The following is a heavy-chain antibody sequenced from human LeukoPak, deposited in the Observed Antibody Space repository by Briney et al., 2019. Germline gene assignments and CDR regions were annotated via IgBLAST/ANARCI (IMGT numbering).Heavy chain of an antibody. D-gene: IGHD5-18*01. Sequence: PSETLSLTCTVSGGSISSYYWSWIRQPPGKGLEWIGYIYYSGSTNYNPSLKSRVTISVDTSKNQFSLKLSSVTAADTAVYYCAKAYRRGYTYDDWFDSWGQGALVTVSS. CDR3: AKAYRRGYTYDDWFDS. V-gene: IGHV4-59*01. J-gene: IGHJ5*01. CDR1: GGSISSYY. CDR2: IYYSGST.